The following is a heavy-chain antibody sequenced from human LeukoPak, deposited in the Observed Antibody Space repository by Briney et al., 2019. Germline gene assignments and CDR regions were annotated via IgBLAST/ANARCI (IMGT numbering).Heavy chain of an antibody. D-gene: IGHD3-22*01. CDR1: GFTFSSYS. J-gene: IGHJ4*02. V-gene: IGHV3-21*04. CDR2: ISSSSSYI. Sequence: GGSLRLSCAASGFTFSSYSMNWVRQAPGQGLEWGSSISSSSSYIYYADSVKGRFTISRDNAKNSLYLQMNSLRAEDTAVYYCAKDPYDTSGYNYGPTGGVDYWGQGTLVTVSS. CDR3: AKDPYDTSGYNYGPTGGVDY.